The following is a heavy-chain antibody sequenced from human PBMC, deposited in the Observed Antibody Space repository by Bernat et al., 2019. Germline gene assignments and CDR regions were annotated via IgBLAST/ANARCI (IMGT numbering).Heavy chain of an antibody. J-gene: IGHJ3*02. V-gene: IGHV3-11*06. CDR2: ISSSSSYT. D-gene: IGHD3-10*01. CDR1: GFTFSDYY. Sequence: QVQLVESGGGLVKPGGSLRLSCAASGFTFSDYYMSWIRQAPGKGLEWVSYISSSSSYTNYADSVKGRFTISRDNAKNSLYLQMNSLRAEDTAVYYCARDITMVRGVHAFDIWGQGTMVTVSS. CDR3: ARDITMVRGVHAFDI.